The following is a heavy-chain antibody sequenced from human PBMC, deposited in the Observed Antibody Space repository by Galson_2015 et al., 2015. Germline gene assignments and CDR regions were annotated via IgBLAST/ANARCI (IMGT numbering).Heavy chain of an antibody. CDR3: VRGQGANSGIDY. V-gene: IGHV3-33*01. D-gene: IGHD4/OR15-4a*01. CDR1: GFKFSTYG. J-gene: IGHJ4*02. Sequence: SLRLSCAASGFKFSTYGMHWVRQAPGKGLECVTFIWYDGTNKYYADSVKGRFTISRDNSKNTVYLQMDSLRADDTAVYYCVRGQGANSGIDYWGQGTLVTVSS. CDR2: IWYDGTNK.